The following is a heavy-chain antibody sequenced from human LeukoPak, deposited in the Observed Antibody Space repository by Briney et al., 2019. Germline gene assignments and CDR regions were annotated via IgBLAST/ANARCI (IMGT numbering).Heavy chain of an antibody. CDR1: GFTFGDYA. CDR2: IRSNAYGGTT. J-gene: IGHJ4*02. D-gene: IGHD3-22*01. Sequence: GGSLRLSCTTSGFTFGDYAMNWVRQAPGKGLEWVGFIRSNAYGGTTEYAASVKGRFTISGDDSKSIAYLQMNSLKTEDTAVYYCSSLNTYYYDTSGYSYWGQGTLVTVSS. V-gene: IGHV3-49*04. CDR3: SSLNTYYYDTSGYSY.